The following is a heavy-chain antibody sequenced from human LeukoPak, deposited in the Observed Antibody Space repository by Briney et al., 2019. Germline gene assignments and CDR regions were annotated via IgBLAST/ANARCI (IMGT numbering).Heavy chain of an antibody. D-gene: IGHD3-22*01. Sequence: SETLSLTCTLSGGSLSSSSYYWGWLRQPPGRGLEWSGRIYYSGSTYYNPSLKSRVPISEQTAKHQFSRKLSSVTTPHAAVYYCAINLVFITYYYGSSGYYSDYWGQGTLVTVSS. CDR1: GGSLSSSSYY. J-gene: IGHJ4*02. CDR2: IYYSGST. CDR3: AINLVFITYYYGSSGYYSDY. V-gene: IGHV4-39*07.